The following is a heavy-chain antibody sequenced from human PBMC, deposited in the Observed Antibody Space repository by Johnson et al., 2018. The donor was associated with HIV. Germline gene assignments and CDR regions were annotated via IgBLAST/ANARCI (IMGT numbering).Heavy chain of an antibody. D-gene: IGHD2-2*01. CDR1: GLKFDDYG. V-gene: IGHV3-20*04. CDR2: INWNGGST. J-gene: IGHJ3*02. Sequence: EVQLVESGGGLVQPGGSLRLSCAASGLKFDDYGMSWVRQAPGKGLEWVSGINWNGGSTGYADSVKGRFTISRDNAKNSLYLQMNSLRAEDTAVYYCARGDVYRRAFDIWGQGTMVTVSS. CDR3: ARGDVYRRAFDI.